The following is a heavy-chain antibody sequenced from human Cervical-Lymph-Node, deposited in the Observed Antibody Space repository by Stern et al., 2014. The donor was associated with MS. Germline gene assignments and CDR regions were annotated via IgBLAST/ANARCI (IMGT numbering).Heavy chain of an antibody. CDR1: GGSISSYY. CDR3: ARGATQAFDP. J-gene: IGHJ5*02. Sequence: QLQLKESGPGLVKPSETLSLTCTVSGGSISSYYWSWIRQPPGKGLEWIGYIYYSGSNNYNHSLKRRVTISVATSKDTISLKISTLTAADTALYYCARGATQAFDPWGQGTLVTVSS. CDR2: IYYSGSN. V-gene: IGHV4-59*01.